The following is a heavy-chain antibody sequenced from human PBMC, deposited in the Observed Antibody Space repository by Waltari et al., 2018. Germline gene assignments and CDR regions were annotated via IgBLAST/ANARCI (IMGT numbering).Heavy chain of an antibody. Sequence: EVQLVQSGAELKKPGESLKISCEGSGYSFTRYWISWVRQMPGKGLEWMGVIYPGDSNTRYSPSFQGQVTISVDNSITTAYLQWSSLKASDTAIYFCARQPLHSYGIRHFDYWGQGTPVTVS. J-gene: IGHJ4*02. CDR1: GYSFTRYW. CDR2: IYPGDSNT. V-gene: IGHV5-51*01. CDR3: ARQPLHSYGIRHFDY. D-gene: IGHD5-18*01.